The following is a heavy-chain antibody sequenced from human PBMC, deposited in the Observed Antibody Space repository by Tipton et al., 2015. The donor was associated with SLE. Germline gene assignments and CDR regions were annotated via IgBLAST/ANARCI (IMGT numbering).Heavy chain of an antibody. CDR2: ISYSGST. J-gene: IGHJ3*02. CDR1: GGSIRSGGYY. CDR3: ARVRQQLTHDAFDI. D-gene: IGHD6-13*01. V-gene: IGHV4-31*03. Sequence: TLSLTCTVSGGSIRSGGYYWSWIRPHPGKGLEWIGYISYSGSTYYNPSLKSRVTISVDTSKNQFSLKLSSVTAADTAVYYCARVRQQLTHDAFDIWGQGTMVTVSS.